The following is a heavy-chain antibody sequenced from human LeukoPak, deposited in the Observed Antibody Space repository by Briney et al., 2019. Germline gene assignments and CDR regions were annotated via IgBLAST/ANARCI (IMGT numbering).Heavy chain of an antibody. D-gene: IGHD5-12*01. J-gene: IGHJ4*02. V-gene: IGHV3-30*14. CDR2: ISYDGSNK. Sequence: GGSLRLSCAASGFTFSSYAMHWVRQAPGKGLEWVAVISYDGSNKYYADSVKGRFTISRDNSKSTLYLQMNSLRAGDTAVYYCARDSGYDYNYWGQGILVTVSS. CDR3: ARDSGYDYNY. CDR1: GFTFSSYA.